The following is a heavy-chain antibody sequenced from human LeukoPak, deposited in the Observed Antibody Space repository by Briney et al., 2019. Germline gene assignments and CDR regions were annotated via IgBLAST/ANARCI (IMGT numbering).Heavy chain of an antibody. CDR3: ARHLDSGWYRGAFWY. J-gene: IGHJ4*02. CDR1: GGSISSSSYY. D-gene: IGHD6-19*01. CDR2: IYYSGST. Sequence: SETLSLTCTVSGGSISSSSYYWGWIRQPPGKGLEWIGYIYYSGSTNYSPSLKSRVTISVDTSKNQFSLKLSSVTAADTAVYYCARHLDSGWYRGAFWYWGQGTLVTVSS. V-gene: IGHV4-61*05.